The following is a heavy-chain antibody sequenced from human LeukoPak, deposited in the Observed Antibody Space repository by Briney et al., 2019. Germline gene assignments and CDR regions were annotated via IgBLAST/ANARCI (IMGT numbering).Heavy chain of an antibody. CDR3: ARSFSDFWNGYHYYYYYYMDV. CDR2: ISSSSSTI. J-gene: IGHJ6*03. V-gene: IGHV3-48*01. D-gene: IGHD3-3*01. Sequence: GGSLRLSCAASGFTFSSYSMNWVRQAPGKGLEWVSYISSSSSTIYYADSVKGRFTISRDNGKNSLYLQVNSLRAEDTAVYYCARSFSDFWNGYHYYYYYYMDVWGKGTTVTVPS. CDR1: GFTFSSYS.